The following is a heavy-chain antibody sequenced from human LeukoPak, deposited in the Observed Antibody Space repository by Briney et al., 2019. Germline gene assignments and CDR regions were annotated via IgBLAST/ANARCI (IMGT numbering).Heavy chain of an antibody. V-gene: IGHV4-39*01. CDR1: GGSISSSSYY. CDR2: IYFSGST. Sequence: SETLSLTCTVSGGSISSSSYYWDWIRQPPGKGLEWIGSIYFSGSTYYNPSLKSRVTISVDTSKNQFSLKLSSVTAADTAVYYCASGIAATGTGYFQHWGQGTLVTVSS. D-gene: IGHD6-13*01. J-gene: IGHJ1*01. CDR3: ASGIAATGTGYFQH.